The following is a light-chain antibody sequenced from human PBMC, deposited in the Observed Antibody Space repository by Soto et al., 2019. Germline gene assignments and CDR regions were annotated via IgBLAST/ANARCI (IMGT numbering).Light chain of an antibody. CDR3: QQYHKYPWT. V-gene: IGKV1-5*03. CDR2: ATS. CDR1: QTINNW. J-gene: IGKJ1*01. Sequence: DVHMTQSPSTLSASVGDRVTITCRASQTINNWLAWYQQRPGKAPTFLIYATSNLETGVPSRFSGSGSGTDFILTINTLQPEDFAIYYCQQYHKYPWTFGQGTKV.